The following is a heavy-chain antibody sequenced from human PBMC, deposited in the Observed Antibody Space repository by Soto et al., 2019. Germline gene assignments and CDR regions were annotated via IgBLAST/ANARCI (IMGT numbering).Heavy chain of an antibody. V-gene: IGHV4-34*01. D-gene: IGHD6-19*01. CDR3: ARFASGWLVVDY. J-gene: IGHJ4*02. CDR1: GGSLSRYQ. Sequence: QVKLQQWGAGLLKPSETLSRPCAVYGGSLSRYQWGWSRQPPGKGLEWISNINRSGNTNYNPSLKSRSTISIDTTNNQLSLNRRSVPPAYTVVYFRARFASGWLVVDYWCQGPVV. CDR2: INRSGNT.